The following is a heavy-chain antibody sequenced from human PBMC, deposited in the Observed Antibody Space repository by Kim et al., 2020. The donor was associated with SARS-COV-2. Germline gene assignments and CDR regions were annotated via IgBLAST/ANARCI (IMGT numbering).Heavy chain of an antibody. CDR3: ARTIAAASPENWFDP. V-gene: IGHV4-59*01. Sequence: PSLKNRVTISVYTSKNQFSLNLSSVTAAATAVYYCARTIAAASPENWFDPWGQGTLVTVSS. D-gene: IGHD6-13*01. J-gene: IGHJ5*02.